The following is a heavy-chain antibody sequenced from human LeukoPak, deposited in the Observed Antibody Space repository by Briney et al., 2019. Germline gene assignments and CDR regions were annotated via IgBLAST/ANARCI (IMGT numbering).Heavy chain of an antibody. J-gene: IGHJ4*02. Sequence: GGSLRLSCAASGFTFSRCGMNWVRQTPGKGLEWVSYISSTSSTILYADSVKGRLTISRDNAKNSLYLQMNSLRAEDTAVYYCARDLVLGYCSSTSCYFIDYWGQGTLVTVSS. V-gene: IGHV3-48*04. CDR2: ISSTSSTI. CDR1: GFTFSRCG. D-gene: IGHD2-2*01. CDR3: ARDLVLGYCSSTSCYFIDY.